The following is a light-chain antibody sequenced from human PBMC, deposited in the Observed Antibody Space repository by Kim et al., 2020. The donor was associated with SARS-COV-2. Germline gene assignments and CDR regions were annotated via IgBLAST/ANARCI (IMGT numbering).Light chain of an antibody. J-gene: IGKJ1*01. CDR2: AAS. CDR3: QQYNSAPWT. Sequence: DIQMTQSPSSLSASVGDRVTITCRATQGVRNYLAWYQQRPGKVPKLLIYAASTLQSGVPSRFSGSGSGTDFTLTISGLQAEDVATYYCQQYNSAPWTFGQGTKVDIK. CDR1: QGVRNY. V-gene: IGKV1-27*01.